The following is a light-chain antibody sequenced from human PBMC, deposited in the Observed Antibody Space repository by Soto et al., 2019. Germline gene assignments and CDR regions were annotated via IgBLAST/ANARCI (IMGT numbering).Light chain of an antibody. CDR1: QTVSSNY. CDR3: QQYGSSPLT. Sequence: EIVLTQSPCTLSLSPGDRATLSCRASQTVSSNYLAWYQQKPGQAPRFLIYGASSRATGIPDRFSGSGSGTDFTLTISRLEPEDFALYYCQQYGSSPLTFGRGTKVEIK. J-gene: IGKJ4*01. CDR2: GAS. V-gene: IGKV3-20*01.